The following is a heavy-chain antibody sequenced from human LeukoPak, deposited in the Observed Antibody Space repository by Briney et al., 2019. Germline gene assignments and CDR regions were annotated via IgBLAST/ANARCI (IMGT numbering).Heavy chain of an antibody. CDR2: ISYDGSNK. V-gene: IGHV3-30*19. CDR3: ARDHLRIAAAPHPFDI. Sequence: GGSLRLSCAASGFVFSSYGMHWLRQAPGKGLEWVAVISYDGSNKYYADSVKGRFTISRDNSKNTLYLQMNSLRAEDTAVYYCARDHLRIAAAPHPFDIWGQGTMVTVSS. CDR1: GFVFSSYG. D-gene: IGHD6-13*01. J-gene: IGHJ3*02.